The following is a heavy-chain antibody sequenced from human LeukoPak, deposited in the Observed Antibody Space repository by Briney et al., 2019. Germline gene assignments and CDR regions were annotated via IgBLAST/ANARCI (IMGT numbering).Heavy chain of an antibody. J-gene: IGHJ4*02. D-gene: IGHD1-14*01. CDR2: ISGYNGNT. CDR3: ARGGWTTGMDY. CDR1: GYSFTRHG. V-gene: IGHV1-18*01. Sequence: ASVKVSCKTSGYSFTRHGISWVRQAPGQGLEWMGWISGYNGNTNYAQKFRGRVTMTTDASTRTAHMEVRGLRSDDTAVYYCARGGWTTGMDYWGQGTLVTVSS.